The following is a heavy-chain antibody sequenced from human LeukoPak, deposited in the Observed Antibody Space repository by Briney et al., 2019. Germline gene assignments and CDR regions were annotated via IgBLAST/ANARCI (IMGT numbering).Heavy chain of an antibody. V-gene: IGHV4-59*01. D-gene: IGHD2-2*01. Sequence: SETLSLTCTVSGVSISSYYWSWLRQPPGKGLEWLGYIYYIGSTNYNPSLKSRVTISVDTSKNQFSLRLSSVTAADTAVYYCARVSCGSTSCDYFDYWGQGTLVTVSS. CDR1: GVSISSYY. CDR3: ARVSCGSTSCDYFDY. CDR2: IYYIGST. J-gene: IGHJ4*02.